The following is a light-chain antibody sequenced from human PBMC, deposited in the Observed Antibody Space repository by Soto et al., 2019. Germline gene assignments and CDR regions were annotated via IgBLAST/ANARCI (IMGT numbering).Light chain of an antibody. CDR2: GAS. CDR1: QSVSSSY. V-gene: IGKV3-20*01. Sequence: EIVLTQSPGTLSLSPGERATLSCRASQSVSSSYLAWYQQKPGQAPRLLIYGASSRATGIPDRFSGSRSGTDFTLTISSLEPEDFAVYYCQQYGSSPPMTFGQGTKVEI. J-gene: IGKJ1*01. CDR3: QQYGSSPPMT.